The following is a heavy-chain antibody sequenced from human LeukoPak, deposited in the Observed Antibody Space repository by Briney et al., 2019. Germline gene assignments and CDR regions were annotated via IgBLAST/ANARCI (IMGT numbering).Heavy chain of an antibody. CDR3: ARGYADYDSSGYYYGY. V-gene: IGHV1-69*05. CDR1: GGTFSSYA. D-gene: IGHD3-22*01. Sequence: GASVKVSCKASGGTFSSYAISWVRQAPGQGLEWMGGIIPIFGTANYAQKFQGRVTITTDESTSTAYMELSSLRSEDTAVYYCARGYADYDSSGYYYGYWGQGTLVTVSS. J-gene: IGHJ4*02. CDR2: IIPIFGTA.